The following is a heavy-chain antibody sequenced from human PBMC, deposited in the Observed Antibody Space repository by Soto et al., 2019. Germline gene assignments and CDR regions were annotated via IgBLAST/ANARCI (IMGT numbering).Heavy chain of an antibody. Sequence: QVQLVESGGGVVQPGRSLRLSCAASGFTFSSYAMHWVRQAPGKGLEWVAVISYDGSNKYYADSVKGRFTISRDNSKNTLYLQLTSLTAEDTAVYYCARDPVLAFVAAYYFDYWGQGTLVTVSS. D-gene: IGHD6-19*01. J-gene: IGHJ4*02. V-gene: IGHV3-30-3*01. CDR2: ISYDGSNK. CDR1: GFTFSSYA. CDR3: ARDPVLAFVAAYYFDY.